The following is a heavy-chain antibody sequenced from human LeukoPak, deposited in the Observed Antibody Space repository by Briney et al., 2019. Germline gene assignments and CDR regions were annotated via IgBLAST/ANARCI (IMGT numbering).Heavy chain of an antibody. J-gene: IGHJ6*02. D-gene: IGHD1-7*01. CDR1: GGSISSYY. CDR2: IYYSGST. CDR3: ARDNWNYGSSMDV. Sequence: PSETLSLTCTVSGGSISSYYWSWIRQPPGKGLEWIGYIYYSGSTNYNPSLKSRVTISVDTSKNQFSLKLSSVSAADTAVYYCARDNWNYGSSMDVWGQGTTVTVSS. V-gene: IGHV4-59*01.